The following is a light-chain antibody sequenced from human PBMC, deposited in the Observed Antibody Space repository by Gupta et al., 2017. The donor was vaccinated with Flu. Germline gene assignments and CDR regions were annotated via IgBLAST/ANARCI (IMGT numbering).Light chain of an antibody. V-gene: IGLV2-23*02. Sequence: ITTSSAGTSSDVGGYNIVTWYQQEPGKAPKLIIYEVNKRPSGVADRFSGSKSGSTASLTIPGLQTEDEAEYYCCSLAGATSIYVFGTGTKVSVL. CDR3: CSLAGATSIYV. CDR1: SSDVGGYNI. J-gene: IGLJ1*01. CDR2: EVN.